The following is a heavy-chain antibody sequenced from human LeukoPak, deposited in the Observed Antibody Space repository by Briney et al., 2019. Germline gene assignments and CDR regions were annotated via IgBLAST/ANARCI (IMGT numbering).Heavy chain of an antibody. J-gene: IGHJ5*02. Sequence: GASVKVSCKASGGTFSSYAISWVRQAPGQGLEWMGGIIPIFGTANYAQKFQGRVTITTDESTRTAYMELSSLRSEDTAVYYCARALGYYYDSSGYRGNWFDPWGQGTLVTVSS. V-gene: IGHV1-69*05. CDR2: IIPIFGTA. CDR3: ARALGYYYDSSGYRGNWFDP. CDR1: GGTFSSYA. D-gene: IGHD3-22*01.